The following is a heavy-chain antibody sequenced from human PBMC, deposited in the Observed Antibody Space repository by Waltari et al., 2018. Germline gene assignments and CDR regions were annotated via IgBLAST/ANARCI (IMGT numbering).Heavy chain of an antibody. J-gene: IGHJ6*03. CDR1: GGSFSGYY. V-gene: IGHV4-34*01. CDR3: ARGPWIAAAGTRELLEYYMDV. D-gene: IGHD6-13*01. Sequence: QVQLQQWGAGLLKPSETLSLTCAVYGGSFSGYYWSWIRQPPGKGLEWIGEINHSGSTNSNPSLKSRVTISVDTSKNQFSLKLSSVTAADTAVYYCARGPWIAAAGTRELLEYYMDVWGKGTTVTVSS. CDR2: INHSGST.